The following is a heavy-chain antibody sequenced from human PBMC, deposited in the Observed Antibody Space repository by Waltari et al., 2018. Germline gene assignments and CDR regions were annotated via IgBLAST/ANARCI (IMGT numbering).Heavy chain of an antibody. J-gene: IGHJ5*02. V-gene: IGHV1-69*01. CDR3: AREEGCSSTSCYTLNWFDP. D-gene: IGHD2-2*02. CDR2: IIPIFGTA. CDR1: GGPFSSYA. Sequence: QVQLVQSGAEVKKPGSSVKVSCKASGGPFSSYAISWVRQAPGQGLEWMGGIIPIFGTANYAQKFQGRVTITADESTSTAYMELSSLRSEDTAVYYCAREEGCSSTSCYTLNWFDPWGQGTLVTVSS.